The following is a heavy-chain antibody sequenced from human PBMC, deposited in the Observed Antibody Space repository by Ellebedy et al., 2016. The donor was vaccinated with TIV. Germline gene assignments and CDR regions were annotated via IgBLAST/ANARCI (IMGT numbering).Heavy chain of an antibody. CDR3: ARALYYYDSSGRMRNYFDY. V-gene: IGHV5-51*01. Sequence: GESLKISCKGSGYSFTRYWIGWVRQMPGKGLEWMGIIYPGDSDTRYSPSFQGQVTISADKSISTAYLQWSSLKASDTAMYYCARALYYYDSSGRMRNYFDYWGQGTLVTVSS. CDR1: GYSFTRYW. CDR2: IYPGDSDT. D-gene: IGHD3-22*01. J-gene: IGHJ4*02.